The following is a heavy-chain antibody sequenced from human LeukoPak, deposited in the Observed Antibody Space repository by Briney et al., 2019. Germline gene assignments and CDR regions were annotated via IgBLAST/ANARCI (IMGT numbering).Heavy chain of an antibody. CDR1: GGTFNNYA. J-gene: IGHJ4*02. Sequence: ASVKVSCKAAGGTFNNYAINWVRQAPGQGLEWMGGIFPLFETTNCAQGFRGRVTITADDSASTAYMELNSLRTEDTAVYYCARGRESHGHYFHFWGQGTLVTVSS. V-gene: IGHV1-69*01. CDR3: ARGRESHGHYFHF. D-gene: IGHD1-26*01. CDR2: IFPLFETT.